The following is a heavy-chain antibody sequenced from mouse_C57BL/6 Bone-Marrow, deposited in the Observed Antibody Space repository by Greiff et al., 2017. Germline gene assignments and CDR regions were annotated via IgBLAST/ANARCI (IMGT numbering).Heavy chain of an antibody. J-gene: IGHJ4*01. CDR2: ISGGGGNT. D-gene: IGHD2-3*01. Sequence: EVQGVESGGGLVKPGGSLKLSCAASGFTFSSYSMSWVRQTPEKRLEWVASISGGGGNTYYPDSVKGRFTISRDNAKNTLYLQLSSLRSEDTALYYCARPSYDSYFAMDYWGQGTSVTVSS. V-gene: IGHV5-9*01. CDR3: ARPSYDSYFAMDY. CDR1: GFTFSSYS.